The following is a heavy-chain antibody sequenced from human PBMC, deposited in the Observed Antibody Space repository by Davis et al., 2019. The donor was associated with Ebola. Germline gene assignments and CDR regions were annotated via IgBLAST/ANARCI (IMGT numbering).Heavy chain of an antibody. J-gene: IGHJ6*02. D-gene: IGHD3-10*01. CDR3: VKTRGGVITGRRPERNGMDV. Sequence: PGGSLRLSCAASGFTFSTYAIMWVRQAQGRGLEWVSGVSGSGISTYSAESVKGRFTISRDNSKNTVYLQMNRLRVEDTAVYYCVKTRGGVITGRRPERNGMDVWGQGTTVTVSS. CDR2: VSGSGIST. CDR1: GFTFSTYA. V-gene: IGHV3-23*01.